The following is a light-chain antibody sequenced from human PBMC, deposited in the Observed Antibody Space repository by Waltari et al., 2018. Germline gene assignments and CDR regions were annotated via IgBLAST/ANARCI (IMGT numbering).Light chain of an antibody. J-gene: IGKJ2*01. CDR1: QSISTF. Sequence: DIQMTQSPSSLSAYVGDRVTITCRSSQSISTFLNWYQQKPGKAPKLLIFAASTLQSGVPSRFSGSGSGTDFTLTISSLQPEDFASYYCQQGYTSPLYTFGQGTKLEI. CDR3: QQGYTSPLYT. CDR2: AAS. V-gene: IGKV1-39*01.